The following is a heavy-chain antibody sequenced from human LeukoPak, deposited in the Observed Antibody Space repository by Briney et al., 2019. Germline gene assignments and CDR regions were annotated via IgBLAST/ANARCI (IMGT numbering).Heavy chain of an antibody. V-gene: IGHV1-2*02. D-gene: IGHD2/OR15-2a*01. J-gene: IGHJ3*02. CDR2: INPNSGGT. Sequence: ASVKVSCKASGYTFTGYYMHWVRQAPGQGLEWMGWINPNSGGTNYAQKFQGRVTMTRDTSTSTVYMELSSLRSEDTAVYYCARDSAKSNIPGGALGPDAFDIWGQGTMVTVSS. CDR3: ARDSAKSNIPGGALGPDAFDI. CDR1: GYTFTGYY.